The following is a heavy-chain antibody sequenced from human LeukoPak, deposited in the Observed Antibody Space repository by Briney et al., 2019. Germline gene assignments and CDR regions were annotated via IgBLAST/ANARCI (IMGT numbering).Heavy chain of an antibody. J-gene: IGHJ3*02. CDR2: IYYSGNT. CDR1: GGSISSYY. D-gene: IGHD6-13*01. Sequence: PSETLSLTCTVSGGSISSYYWSWIRQLPGKGLEWIGYIYYSGNTNYNPSLKSRVTISVDTSKNQFSLKLSSVTAADTAVYYCARGAVSSSPPYAAFDIWGQGTMVTVSS. V-gene: IGHV4-59*01. CDR3: ARGAVSSSPPYAAFDI.